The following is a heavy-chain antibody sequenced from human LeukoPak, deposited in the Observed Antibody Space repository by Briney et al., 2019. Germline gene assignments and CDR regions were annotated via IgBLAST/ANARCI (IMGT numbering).Heavy chain of an antibody. V-gene: IGHV3-48*04. CDR2: TSSSSNTV. CDR1: GLTFSSSS. CDR3: ARISSILHYYGSGTFYSD. D-gene: IGHD3-10*01. Sequence: GSLRLSCAVSGLTFSSSSLNWVRQAPGKGLEWISYTSSSSNTVYYADSVKGRFTVSRDNAQNTLYLQMDSLRPEDTAVYYCARISSILHYYGSGTFYSDWGQGTLVVVSS. J-gene: IGHJ4*02.